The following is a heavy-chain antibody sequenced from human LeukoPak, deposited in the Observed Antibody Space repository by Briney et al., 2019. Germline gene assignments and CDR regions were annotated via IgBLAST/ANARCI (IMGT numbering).Heavy chain of an antibody. D-gene: IGHD3-3*01. CDR2: INPSGGST. CDR3: ARDHYDTWSRRGNFDS. Sequence: ASVKVSCKASGYTFTSYYMHWVRQAPGQGLEWMGIINPSGGSTSYAQKFQGRVTMTRDTSTSTVYMELSSLRSEDTAVFYCARDHYDTWSRRGNFDSWGQGTLVIVSS. J-gene: IGHJ4*02. CDR1: GYTFTSYY. V-gene: IGHV1-46*01.